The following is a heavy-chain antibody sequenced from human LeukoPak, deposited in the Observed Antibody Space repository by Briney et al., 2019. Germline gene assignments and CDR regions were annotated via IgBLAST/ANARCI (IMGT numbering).Heavy chain of an antibody. CDR2: ISGDGITT. CDR3: ARGFYGSGNS. CDR1: GFTFSNYW. J-gene: IGHJ4*01. V-gene: IGHV3-74*01. Sequence: GGSLRLSCAASGFTFSNYWMYWVRQAPGRGPLWVSRISGDGITTYYAGSVKGRFTISRDNAKNTLYLQMHSLRAEDSAVYYCARGFYGSGNSWGHGTLVIVSS. D-gene: IGHD3-10*01.